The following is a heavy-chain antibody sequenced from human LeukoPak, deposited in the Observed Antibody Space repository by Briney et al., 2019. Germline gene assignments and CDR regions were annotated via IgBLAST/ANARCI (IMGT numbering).Heavy chain of an antibody. J-gene: IGHJ4*02. V-gene: IGHV3-23*01. CDR1: GFTFNRNA. CDR2: IGGSGDKT. CDR3: VRRGDESSGWGDHDF. D-gene: IGHD6-19*01. Sequence: PGGSLRLSCAASGFTFNRNAISWVRQAPGEGLEWVSTIGGSGDKTFYADSVKGRFTISRDNSKNMVHLQMNSLTGEDTALYYCVRRGDESSGWGDHDFWGQGALVTVSS.